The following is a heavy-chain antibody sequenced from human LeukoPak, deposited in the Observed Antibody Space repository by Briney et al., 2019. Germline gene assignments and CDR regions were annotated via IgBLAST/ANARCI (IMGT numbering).Heavy chain of an antibody. CDR3: ARASDPNSSGWFDY. D-gene: IGHD6-19*01. CDR1: GFTFSSYG. Sequence: GGSLRLSCAASGFTFSSYGMHWVRQAPGKGLEWVAVISYDGSNKYYADSVKGRFTISRDNSKNTLYLQMNSLTAEDTAVYFCARASDPNSSGWFDYWGQGTLVTVSS. V-gene: IGHV3-30*03. J-gene: IGHJ4*02. CDR2: ISYDGSNK.